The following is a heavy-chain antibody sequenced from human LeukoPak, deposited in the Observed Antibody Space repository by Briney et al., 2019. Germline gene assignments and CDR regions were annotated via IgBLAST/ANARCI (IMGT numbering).Heavy chain of an antibody. CDR2: IYYSGST. CDR3: ARYFSSSWYPEYFQH. Sequence: SETLSLTCAVYGGSFSGYYWSWIRQPPGKGLEWIGYIYYSGSTNYNPSLKSRVTISVDTSKNQFSLKLSSVTAADTAVYYCARYFSSSWYPEYFQHWGQGTLVTVSS. D-gene: IGHD6-13*01. V-gene: IGHV4-59*08. CDR1: GGSFSGYY. J-gene: IGHJ1*01.